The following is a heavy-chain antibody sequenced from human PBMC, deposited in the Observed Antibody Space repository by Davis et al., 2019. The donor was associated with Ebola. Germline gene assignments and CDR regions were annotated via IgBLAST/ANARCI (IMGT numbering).Heavy chain of an antibody. Sequence: GESLKISCAASGFTFSSYAMSWVRQAPGKGLEWVSAISGSGGSTYYADSVKGRFTISRGNSKNTLYLQMNSLRAEDTAVYYCAKDCVVAAPDYWGQGTLVTVSS. CDR1: GFTFSSYA. V-gene: IGHV3-23*01. CDR2: ISGSGGST. D-gene: IGHD2-15*01. CDR3: AKDCVVAAPDY. J-gene: IGHJ4*02.